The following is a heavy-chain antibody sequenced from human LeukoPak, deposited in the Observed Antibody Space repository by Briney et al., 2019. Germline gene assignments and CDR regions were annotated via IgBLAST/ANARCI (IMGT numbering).Heavy chain of an antibody. D-gene: IGHD4-17*01. J-gene: IGHJ3*02. Sequence: KVSCKASGGTFSSYAISWVRQMPGKGLEWMGRIDPSDSYTNYSPSFQGHVTISDDKSISTAYLQWSSLKASDTAMYYCARHRGGDYGLDAFDIWGQGTMVTVSS. V-gene: IGHV5-10-1*01. CDR1: GGTFSSYA. CDR2: IDPSDSYT. CDR3: ARHRGGDYGLDAFDI.